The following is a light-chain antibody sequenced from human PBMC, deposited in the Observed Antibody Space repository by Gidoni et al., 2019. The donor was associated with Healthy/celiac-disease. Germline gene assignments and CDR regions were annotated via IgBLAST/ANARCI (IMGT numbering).Light chain of an antibody. CDR3: QQYDNRPLT. J-gene: IGKJ4*01. CDR2: DAS. Sequence: DLQMPQSPSSLSASLGDRVTITCQASQNISNYLNWYQQKPGKAPKLLIYDASNLETGVPSRFSGSGSGTDFTFTISSLQPEDIATYYCQQYDNRPLTFGGGTKVEIK. CDR1: QNISNY. V-gene: IGKV1-33*01.